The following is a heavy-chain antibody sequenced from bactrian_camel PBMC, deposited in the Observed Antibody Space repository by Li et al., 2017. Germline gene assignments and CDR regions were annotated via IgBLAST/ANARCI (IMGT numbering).Heavy chain of an antibody. CDR2: TDSDGTT. J-gene: IGHJ4*01. D-gene: IGHD4*01. CDR3: AARIAIRGTYEYKY. CDR1: GDTIGRYC. Sequence: HVQLVESGGGSVQVGGSLRLSCVASGDTIGRYCMGWFRQAPGKEREGVAATDSDGTTTYADSVKGRFTISQDNAKNTLYLQMDSLNSEDTALYYCAARIAIRGTYEYKYWGRGTQVTVS. V-gene: IGHV3S55*01.